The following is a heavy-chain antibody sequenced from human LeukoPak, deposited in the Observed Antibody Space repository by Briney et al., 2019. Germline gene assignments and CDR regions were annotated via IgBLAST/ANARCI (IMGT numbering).Heavy chain of an antibody. V-gene: IGHV4-59*01. D-gene: IGHD2-15*01. CDR1: GGSISSYY. CDR3: AREGCSGGSCYSY. Sequence: PSETLSLTCTVSGGSISSYYWSWIRQPPGKGLEWSGYIYYSGSTNYNPSLKSRVTISVDTSKNQFSLKLSSVTAADTAVYYCAREGCSGGSCYSYWGQGTLVTVSS. CDR2: IYYSGST. J-gene: IGHJ4*02.